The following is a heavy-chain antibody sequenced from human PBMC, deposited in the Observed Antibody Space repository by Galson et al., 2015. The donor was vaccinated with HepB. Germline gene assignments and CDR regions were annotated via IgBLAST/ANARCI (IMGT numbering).Heavy chain of an antibody. CDR2: ISSSSSTI. D-gene: IGHD2-8*01. CDR1: GFTSSSYS. V-gene: IGHV3-48*01. CDR3: ARESLTDNGRSPDAFDI. Sequence: SLRLSCAASGFTSSSYSMNWVRQAPGKGLEWVSYISSSSSTIYYADSVKGRFTISRDNAKNSLYLQMNSLRAEDTAVYYCARESLTDNGRSPDAFDIWGQGTMVTVSS. J-gene: IGHJ3*02.